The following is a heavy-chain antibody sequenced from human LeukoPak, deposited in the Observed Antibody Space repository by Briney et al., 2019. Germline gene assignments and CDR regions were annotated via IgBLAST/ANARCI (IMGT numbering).Heavy chain of an antibody. V-gene: IGHV1-2*02. J-gene: IGHJ4*02. CDR3: ARDYEYSGYDYEAFGY. CDR2: INPNSGGT. Sequence: ASVKVSCKASGYTFIGNYMHWVRQAPGQGLEWMGWINPNSGGTNYAQKFQGRVTMTRDTSISTAYMELSRLRSDDTAVYYCARDYEYSGYDYEAFGYWGQGTLVTVSS. CDR1: GYTFIGNY. D-gene: IGHD5-12*01.